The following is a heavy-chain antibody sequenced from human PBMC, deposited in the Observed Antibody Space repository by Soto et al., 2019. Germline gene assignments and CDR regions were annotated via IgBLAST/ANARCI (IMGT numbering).Heavy chain of an antibody. CDR2: IQYSGNT. Sequence: SETLSLTCTVSGGSITTYYWSWIRQPPGKGLEWIGYIQYSGNTNYNPSLKSRVTISVDTSKNQFSLGLSSVTAADTALYYCARSYYLTSGKPYYFDYWGQGTLVTVSS. CDR3: ARSYYLTSGKPYYFDY. J-gene: IGHJ4*02. D-gene: IGHD3-10*01. V-gene: IGHV4-59*01. CDR1: GGSITTYY.